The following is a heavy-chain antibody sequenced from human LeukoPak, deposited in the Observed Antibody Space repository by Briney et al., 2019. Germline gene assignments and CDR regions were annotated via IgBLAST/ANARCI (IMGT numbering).Heavy chain of an antibody. CDR2: IKQDGSEK. CDR3: ARDVGEWELQTYYFDY. V-gene: IGHV3-7*05. CDR1: GFTFSSYW. Sequence: GGSLRLSCAASGFTFSSYWMSWVRQAPGKGLEWVANIKQDGSEKYYVDSVKGRFTISRDNAKNSLYLQMNSLRAEDTAVYYCARDVGEWELQTYYFDYWGQGTLVTVS. D-gene: IGHD1-26*01. J-gene: IGHJ4*02.